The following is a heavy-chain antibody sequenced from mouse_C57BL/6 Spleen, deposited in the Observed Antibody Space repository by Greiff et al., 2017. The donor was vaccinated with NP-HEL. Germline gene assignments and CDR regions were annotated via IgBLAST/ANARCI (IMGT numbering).Heavy chain of an antibody. CDR3: ARSPSYYGSSYVYFDV. D-gene: IGHD1-1*01. CDR1: GYTFTSYW. J-gene: IGHJ1*03. CDR2: IDPSDSYT. V-gene: IGHV1-50*01. Sequence: QVQLQQPGAELVKPGASVKLSCKASGYTFTSYWMQWVKQRPGQGLEWIGEIDPSDSYTNYNQKFKGKATLTVDTSSSTAYMQLSSLTSEDSAVYYCARSPSYYGSSYVYFDVWGTGTTVTVSS.